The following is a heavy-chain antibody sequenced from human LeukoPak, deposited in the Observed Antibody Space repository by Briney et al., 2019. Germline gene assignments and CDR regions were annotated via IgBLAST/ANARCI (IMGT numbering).Heavy chain of an antibody. CDR1: GGSISSSSYY. D-gene: IGHD1-26*01. CDR3: ARSSGSGPWY. V-gene: IGHV4-39*01. J-gene: IGHJ4*02. Sequence: PSETLSLXCTVSGGSISSSSYYWGWIRQPPGKGLEWIGSIYYSGSTYYNPSLKSRVTISVDTSKNQFSLKLSSVTAADTAVYYCARSSGSGPWYWGQGTLVTVSS. CDR2: IYYSGST.